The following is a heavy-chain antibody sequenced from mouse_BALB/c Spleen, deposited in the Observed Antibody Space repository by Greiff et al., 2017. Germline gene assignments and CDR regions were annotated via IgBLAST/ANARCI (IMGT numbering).Heavy chain of an antibody. J-gene: IGHJ4*01. V-gene: IGHV7-3*02. Sequence: EVKVEESGGGLVQPGGSLRLSCATSGFTFTDYYMSWVRQPPGKALEWLGFIRNKANGYTTEYSASVKGRFTISRDNSQSILYLQMNTLRAEDSATYYCARARYCSSWGDAMDYWGQGTSVTVSS. D-gene: IGHD1-1*01. CDR2: IRNKANGYTT. CDR3: ARARYCSSWGDAMDY. CDR1: GFTFTDYY.